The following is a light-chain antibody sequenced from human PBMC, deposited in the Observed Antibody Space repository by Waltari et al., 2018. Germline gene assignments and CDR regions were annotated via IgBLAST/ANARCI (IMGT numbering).Light chain of an antibody. CDR3: CSYAGSSIFVV. V-gene: IGLV2-23*03. J-gene: IGLJ2*01. CDR2: MCN. Sequence: YRQHQGKAPKPRLYMCNNRTSRVANRFSVSESGNTASLTITGLQTEDEADYDCCSYAGSSIFVVFGGGTKLTVL.